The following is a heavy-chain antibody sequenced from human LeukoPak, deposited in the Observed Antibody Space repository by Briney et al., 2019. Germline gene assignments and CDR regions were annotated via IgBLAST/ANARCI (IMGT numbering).Heavy chain of an antibody. CDR3: ARDEGVASMVRGFDS. J-gene: IGHJ4*02. V-gene: IGHV3-74*01. D-gene: IGHD3-10*01. Sequence: PGGSLRLSCAASGFSFSAYWMHWIRQVPGEGLMWVSSVNRDASNTVYADSVKGRFTISRDNSKNTMYLQMNSLRDEDTAVYYCARDEGVASMVRGFDSWGQGTLVTVSS. CDR2: VNRDASNT. CDR1: GFSFSAYW.